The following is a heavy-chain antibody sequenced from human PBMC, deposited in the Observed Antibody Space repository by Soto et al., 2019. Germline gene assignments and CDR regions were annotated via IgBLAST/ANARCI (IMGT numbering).Heavy chain of an antibody. J-gene: IGHJ4*02. CDR1: GGSIISSNW. D-gene: IGHD3-9*01. V-gene: IGHV4-4*02. CDR2: IYHSGST. CDR3: ARRDWSGSTSHFYFDY. Sequence: SETLSLTCAVSGGSIISSNWWYWVRQPPGKGLEWIGEIYHSGSTYYKPSLKSRVAMSVDTSKNQFSLKLTSATAADTAVYYCARRDWSGSTSHFYFDYWGQGVLVTVSS.